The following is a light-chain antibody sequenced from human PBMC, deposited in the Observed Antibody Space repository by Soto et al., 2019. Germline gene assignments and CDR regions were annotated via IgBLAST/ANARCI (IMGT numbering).Light chain of an antibody. Sequence: DIQMTQSPYSVSASVGDRVTITCRASQDISNWLAWYQQKPGKARRLLIYAASTLQSGVPSRFSGSGSGTEFTLTITSLQPEDYATYYCQQGNSFPRTFGQGTKLEIK. CDR1: QDISNW. CDR2: AAS. J-gene: IGKJ2*01. CDR3: QQGNSFPRT. V-gene: IGKV1D-12*01.